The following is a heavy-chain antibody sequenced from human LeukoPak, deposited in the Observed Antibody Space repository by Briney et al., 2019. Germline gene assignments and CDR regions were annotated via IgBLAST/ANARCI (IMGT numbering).Heavy chain of an antibody. CDR2: IYYSGTT. CDR3: ARLLSPGWFDP. CDR1: GVSISSSGYY. J-gene: IGHJ5*02. Sequence: PSETLSLTCTVSGVSISSSGYYWGWLRQPPGKGLEWIGTIYYSGTTYSNPSLKSQVTISADTSKNQFSLNLRSVTAADTAVYYCARLLSPGWFDPWGQGTLVTVSS. V-gene: IGHV4-39*01. D-gene: IGHD2/OR15-2a*01.